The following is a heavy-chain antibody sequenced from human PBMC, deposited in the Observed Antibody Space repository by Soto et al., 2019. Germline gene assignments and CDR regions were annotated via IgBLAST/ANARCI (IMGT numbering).Heavy chain of an antibody. J-gene: IGHJ4*02. V-gene: IGHV1-69*06. CDR1: GGTFSSYA. CDR2: IIPIFGTA. D-gene: IGHD5-12*01. Sequence: QVQLVQSGAEVKKPGSSVKVSCKASGGTFSSYAISWVRQAPGQGLEWMGGIIPIFGTANYAQKFQGRVTMTADKSTSTAYMELSSLRSEDTAVYYCARLGWRKGYKVPLPDDYWGQGTLVTVSS. CDR3: ARLGWRKGYKVPLPDDY.